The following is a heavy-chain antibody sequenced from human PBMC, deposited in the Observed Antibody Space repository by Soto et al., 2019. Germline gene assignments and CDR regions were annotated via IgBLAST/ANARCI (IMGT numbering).Heavy chain of an antibody. J-gene: IGHJ2*01. CDR3: ARDRRSYYDSSGYYHYWYFDL. D-gene: IGHD3-22*01. V-gene: IGHV4-4*07. Sequence: QVQLQESGPGLVKPSETLSLTCTVSGGSISSYYWSWIRQPAGKGLEWIGRIYTSGSTNYNPSLKSLVTISVDTYKNQFSLKLSSVTAADTAVYYCARDRRSYYDSSGYYHYWYFDLWGRGTLVTVSS. CDR2: IYTSGST. CDR1: GGSISSYY.